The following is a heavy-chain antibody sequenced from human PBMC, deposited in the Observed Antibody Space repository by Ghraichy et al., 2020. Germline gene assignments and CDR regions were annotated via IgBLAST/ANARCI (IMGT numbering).Heavy chain of an antibody. CDR3: ARFILGEQLPWGGYYFDY. J-gene: IGHJ4*02. CDR1: GFIFSDYY. CDR2: IGSSGSTI. V-gene: IGHV3-11*01. Sequence: GGSLRLSCAASGFIFSDYYMSWIRQAPGKGLEWVSYIGSSGSTIYYADSVKGRFTISWDNAKNSLYLQMNSLRAEDTAVYYRARFILGEQLPWGGYYFDYWGQGTLVTVSS. D-gene: IGHD6-6*01.